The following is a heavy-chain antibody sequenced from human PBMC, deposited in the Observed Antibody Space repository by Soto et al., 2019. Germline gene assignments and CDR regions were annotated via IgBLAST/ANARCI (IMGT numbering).Heavy chain of an antibody. Sequence: EVQLVESGGGLVQPGRSLRLSCAASGFTFDDYAMHWVRQAPGKGLEWFSGISWNSGSIGYADSVKGRFTISRDNAKNSLYLQMNSLRAEDKALYYCAKDIQGFAVTTPKHFQHWGQGTLVTVSS. J-gene: IGHJ1*01. V-gene: IGHV3-9*01. CDR2: ISWNSGSI. CDR1: GFTFDDYA. D-gene: IGHD4-4*01. CDR3: AKDIQGFAVTTPKHFQH.